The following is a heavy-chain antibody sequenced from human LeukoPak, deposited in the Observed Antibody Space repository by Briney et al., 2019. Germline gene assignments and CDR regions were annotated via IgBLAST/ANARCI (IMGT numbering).Heavy chain of an antibody. CDR2: ISSSSSYI. Sequence: GGSLRLSCAASGFTFSSYSMNWVRQAPGKGLEWVSSISSSSSYIYYADSVKGRFTISRDNAKNSLYLQMNSLRAEDTAVYYCARAGCSGGSCYFIDYFDYWGQGTLVTVSS. CDR3: ARAGCSGGSCYFIDYFDY. J-gene: IGHJ4*02. V-gene: IGHV3-21*04. CDR1: GFTFSSYS. D-gene: IGHD2-15*01.